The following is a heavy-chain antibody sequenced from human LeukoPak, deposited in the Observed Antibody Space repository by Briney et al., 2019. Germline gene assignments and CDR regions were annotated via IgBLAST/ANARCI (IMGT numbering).Heavy chain of an antibody. J-gene: IGHJ4*02. Sequence: GGSLRLSCAASGFTFSSYAMHWVRQAPGKGLEYVSAISSNGGSTYYANSVKGRFTISRDNSKNTLYLQMGSLRAEDMAVYYCARDHGLGYNWNDDYFDYWGQGTLVTVSS. CDR1: GFTFSSYA. V-gene: IGHV3-64*01. CDR2: ISSNGGST. CDR3: ARDHGLGYNWNDDYFDY. D-gene: IGHD1-1*01.